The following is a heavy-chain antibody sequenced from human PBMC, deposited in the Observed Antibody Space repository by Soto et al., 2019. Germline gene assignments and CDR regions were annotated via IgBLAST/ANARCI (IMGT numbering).Heavy chain of an antibody. Sequence: PSETLSLTCTVSGDSIRSGNHYWSWIRQPPGKGLEWIGYIYYSGSTYYSPSLKSRVTISVDTPKNQFCLKLNSLTAADTAVYYCARFDILTVYGGMDVWGQGTTVTASS. CDR3: ARFDILTVYGGMDV. CDR1: GDSIRSGNHY. V-gene: IGHV4-30-4*01. CDR2: IYYSGST. J-gene: IGHJ6*02. D-gene: IGHD3-9*01.